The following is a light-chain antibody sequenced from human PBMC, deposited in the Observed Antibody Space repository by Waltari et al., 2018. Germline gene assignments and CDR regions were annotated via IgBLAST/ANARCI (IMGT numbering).Light chain of an antibody. V-gene: IGLV2-14*01. CDR3: SSYTRSSTFV. CDR1: SSDVGGYNY. J-gene: IGLJ1*01. Sequence: QSALTQPASVSGSPGQSITISCTGTSSDVGGYNYVSWYQQHPGKAPKLLLYDASKRPYGVSDRFSGSKSGNTASLTISGLQAEDEADYYCSSYTRSSTFVFGPGTKVTVL. CDR2: DAS.